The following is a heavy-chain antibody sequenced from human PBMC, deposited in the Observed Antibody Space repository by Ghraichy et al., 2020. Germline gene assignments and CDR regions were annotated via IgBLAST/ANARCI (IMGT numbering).Heavy chain of an antibody. CDR2: IFSNDEK. Sequence: SGPTLVKPTETLTLTCTVSGFSLSNARMGVSWIRQPPGKALEWLAHIFSNDEKSYSTSLKSRLTISKDTSKSQVVLTMTNMDPVDTATYYCAGRGERSGCSSTSCYYYYYYMDVWGKGTTVTVSS. J-gene: IGHJ6*03. D-gene: IGHD2-2*01. CDR1: GFSLSNARMG. V-gene: IGHV2-26*01. CDR3: AGRGERSGCSSTSCYYYYYYMDV.